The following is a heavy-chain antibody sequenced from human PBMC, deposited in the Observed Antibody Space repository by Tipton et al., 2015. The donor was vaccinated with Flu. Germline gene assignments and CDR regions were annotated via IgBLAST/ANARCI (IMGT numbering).Heavy chain of an antibody. J-gene: IGHJ4*02. CDR3: AREGRREQLALDY. V-gene: IGHV4-39*07. Sequence: TLSLTCTVSGGSISSSSYYWGWIRQPPGKGLEWIGSIYYSGSTYYNPPLKSRVTISVDTSKNQFSLKLSSVTAADTAAYYCAREGRREQLALDYWGQGTLVTVSS. CDR2: IYYSGST. CDR1: GGSISSSSYY. D-gene: IGHD6-6*01.